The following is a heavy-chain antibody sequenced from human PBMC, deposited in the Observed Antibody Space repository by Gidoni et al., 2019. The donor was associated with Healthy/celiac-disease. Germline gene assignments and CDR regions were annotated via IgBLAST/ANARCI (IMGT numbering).Heavy chain of an antibody. V-gene: IGHV3-23*01. CDR2: ISGSGGST. J-gene: IGHJ3*02. D-gene: IGHD6-19*01. CDR1: GFTFSSYA. Sequence: EVQLLESGGGLVQPGGSLRLSCAASGFTFSSYAMSWVRQAPGKGLEWVSAISGSGGSTYYADSVKGRFTISRDNSKNTLYLQMNSLRAEDTAVYYCAKSTPIAVAGIVWLSDAFDIWGQGTMVTVSS. CDR3: AKSTPIAVAGIVWLSDAFDI.